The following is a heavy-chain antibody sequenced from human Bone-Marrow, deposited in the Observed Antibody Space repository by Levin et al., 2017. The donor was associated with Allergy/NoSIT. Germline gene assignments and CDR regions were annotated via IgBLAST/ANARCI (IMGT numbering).Heavy chain of an antibody. CDR2: IKSDIYGGTV. CDR3: ATDQRQHRDSSDWYGAFDF. Sequence: GGSLRLSCAASGFTFTNAWMNWVRQAPGKGLEWVGRIKSDIYGGTVDYAAPVKGRFTISRDDSKNTLYLQMNSLKTEDTAVFYCATDQRQHRDSSDWYGAFDFCGQGTLVTVSS. J-gene: IGHJ4*02. V-gene: IGHV3-15*01. CDR1: GFTFTNAW. D-gene: IGHD6-19*01.